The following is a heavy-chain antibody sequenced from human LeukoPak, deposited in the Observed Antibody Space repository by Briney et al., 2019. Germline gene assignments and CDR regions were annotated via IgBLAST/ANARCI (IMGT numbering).Heavy chain of an antibody. CDR1: GRSISSYY. V-gene: IGHV4-59*08. CDR3: ARQRERDIVLMVYAIHIDY. D-gene: IGHD2-8*01. J-gene: IGHJ4*02. CDR2: IYYSGST. Sequence: KASETLSLTCTVSGRSISSYYWSWIRQPPGKGLEWIGYIYYSGSTYYNPSLKSRVTISVDTSKNQFSLKLSSVTAADRRIYCCARQRERDIVLMVYAIHIDYWGQGTLVTVSS.